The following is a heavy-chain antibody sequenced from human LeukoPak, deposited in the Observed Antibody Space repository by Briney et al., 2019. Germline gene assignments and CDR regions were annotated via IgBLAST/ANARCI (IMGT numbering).Heavy chain of an antibody. V-gene: IGHV3-15*01. CDR2: IKTKTDGGTT. CDR1: GYTFSNVW. J-gene: IGHJ4*02. CDR3: VTRVKSTGDY. Sequence: GGSLRLSCEASGYTFSNVWMNWVRQAPGKGLEWIGRIKTKTDGGTTEYAAPVKGRFTISRDDSKNTVYLQMNSLKTEDTALYYCVTRVKSTGDYWGQGTLVTVSS. D-gene: IGHD1-1*01.